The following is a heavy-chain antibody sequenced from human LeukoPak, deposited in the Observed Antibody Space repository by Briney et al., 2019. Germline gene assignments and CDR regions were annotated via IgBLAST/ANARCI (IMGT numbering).Heavy chain of an antibody. CDR3: ARGVILTGSYFDY. D-gene: IGHD3-9*01. CDR1: GGSISSYY. J-gene: IGHJ4*02. V-gene: IGHV4-59*01. Sequence: SETLSLTCTVSGGSISSYYWSWIRQPPGKGLEWIGYIYYSGSTNYNPSLKGRVTISVDTSKNQFSLKLSSVTAADTAVYYCARGVILTGSYFDYWGQGTLVTVSS. CDR2: IYYSGST.